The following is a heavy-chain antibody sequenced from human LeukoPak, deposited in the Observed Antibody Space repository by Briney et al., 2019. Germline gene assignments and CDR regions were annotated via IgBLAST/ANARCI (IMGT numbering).Heavy chain of an antibody. D-gene: IGHD3-10*01. CDR2: IHYSGST. Sequence: SETLSLTCTVYGGSIRSYYWSWNRQPPGKGLEWIGYIHYSGSTSCNPSLKSRVTISVDTSKNQFSLKLSSVTAADTAVYYCARYGSGTYSLDYWGQGTLVTVSS. V-gene: IGHV4-59*01. CDR3: ARYGSGTYSLDY. CDR1: GGSIRSYY. J-gene: IGHJ4*02.